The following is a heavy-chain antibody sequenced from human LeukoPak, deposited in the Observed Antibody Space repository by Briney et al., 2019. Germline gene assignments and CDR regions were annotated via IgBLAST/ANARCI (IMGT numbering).Heavy chain of an antibody. CDR2: IYYSGST. J-gene: IGHJ6*02. Sequence: SETLSLTCTVSGGSISGSSYYWGWIRQPPGKGLEWIGSIYYSGSTYYNPSLKSRVTISVDTSKNQFSLKLSSVTAVDTAVYYCARSDYSYYYYYYCGMDVWGQGTTVTVSS. D-gene: IGHD4-17*01. V-gene: IGHV4-39*01. CDR3: ARSDYSYYYYYYCGMDV. CDR1: GGSISGSSYY.